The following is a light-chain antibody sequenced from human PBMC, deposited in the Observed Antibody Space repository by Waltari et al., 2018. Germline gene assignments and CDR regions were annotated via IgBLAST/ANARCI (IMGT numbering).Light chain of an antibody. J-gene: IGLJ2*01. V-gene: IGLV2-14*03. Sequence: QSALTQPASVSGSPGQSVTIPGPGVSTDGEACKIVSWFRQHPGKVPKLILFDVSNRPSDISNRFSGYKSGNTAYLTISRLQADDEADYYCTTYPDTNTPVVFGGGTKVTV. CDR3: TTYPDTNTPVV. CDR1: STDGEACKI. CDR2: DVS.